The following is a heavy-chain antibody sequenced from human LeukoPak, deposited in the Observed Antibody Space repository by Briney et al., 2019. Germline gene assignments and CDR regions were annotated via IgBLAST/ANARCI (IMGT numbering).Heavy chain of an antibody. V-gene: IGHV1-2*06. CDR2: LNPNTGHA. D-gene: IGHD5-24*01. CDR3: AKDRDGADRIIL. CDR1: AYDFTGYH. J-gene: IGHJ4*02. Sequence: ASVKVSCKVVAYDFTGYHIHWVRLAPGQGPEWMGRLNPNTGHAVYAFKFQGRVTITRDTSSSTAYMEVTRLTSDDTALYYCAKDRDGADRIILWGQGTLVTVSS.